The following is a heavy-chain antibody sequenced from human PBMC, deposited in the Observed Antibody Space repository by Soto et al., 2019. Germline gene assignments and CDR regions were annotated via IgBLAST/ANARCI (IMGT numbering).Heavy chain of an antibody. Sequence: ASVKVSCKASGYTFTSYYMHWVRQAPGQGLEWMGIINPSGGSTSYAQKFQGRVTMTRDTSTCTVYMELSSLRSEDTAVYYCARGGPNYYDSSGYLDYWGQGTLVTVSS. D-gene: IGHD3-22*01. J-gene: IGHJ4*02. CDR1: GYTFTSYY. V-gene: IGHV1-46*01. CDR3: ARGGPNYYDSSGYLDY. CDR2: INPSGGST.